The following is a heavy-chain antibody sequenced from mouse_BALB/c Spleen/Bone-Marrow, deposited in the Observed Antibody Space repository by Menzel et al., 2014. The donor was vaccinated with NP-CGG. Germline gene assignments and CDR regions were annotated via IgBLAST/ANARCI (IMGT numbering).Heavy chain of an antibody. CDR2: IDPENGNT. Sequence: VQLQQSGAELVRPGALVKLSCKASGFNIKDYYMHWVKQRPEQGLEWIGWIDPENGNTIYDPKFQGKASITADTSSNTAYLQLSSLTSEDTAVYYCASYYRSRYANFDHWAQGTPRPVS. V-gene: IGHV14-1*02. J-gene: IGHJ2*01. CDR3: ASYYRSRYANFDH. CDR1: GFNIKDYY. D-gene: IGHD1-1*01.